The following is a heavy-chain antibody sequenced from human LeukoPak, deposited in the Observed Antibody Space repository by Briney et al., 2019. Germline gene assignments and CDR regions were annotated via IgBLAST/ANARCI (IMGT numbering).Heavy chain of an antibody. J-gene: IGHJ4*02. Sequence: PGGSLRLSCAASGFIFTNYGMHWVRQAPGKGLEWVAYIRYDGSNEFYADSVKGRFTISRDNSKSTMYLQMNSLRTEDMAVYYCTKGQTSDYWGQGTLVTVSS. D-gene: IGHD1-7*01. CDR2: IRYDGSNE. CDR1: GFIFTNYG. CDR3: TKGQTSDY. V-gene: IGHV3-30*02.